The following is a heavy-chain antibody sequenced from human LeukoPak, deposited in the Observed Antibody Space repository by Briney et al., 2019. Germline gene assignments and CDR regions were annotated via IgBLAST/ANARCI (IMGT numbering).Heavy chain of an antibody. CDR1: GGSFSGYY. Sequence: SETLSLTCAVYGGSFSGYYWSWIRQPPGKGLEWIGEINHSGSTNYNPSLKSRVTMSVDTSKNQFSLKLSSVTAADTAVYYCARGAAEQWLVLNWWGWDYWGLGTLVTVSS. CDR3: ARGAAEQWLVLNWWGWDY. J-gene: IGHJ4*02. V-gene: IGHV4-34*01. D-gene: IGHD6-19*01. CDR2: INHSGST.